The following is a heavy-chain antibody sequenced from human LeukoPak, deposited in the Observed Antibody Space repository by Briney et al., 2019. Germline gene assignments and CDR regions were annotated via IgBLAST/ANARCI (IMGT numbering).Heavy chain of an antibody. CDR3: GRDAGGSYCAIDY. CDR2: ISTSSSTI. V-gene: IGHV3-48*04. Sequence: GGSMRLSCAASGFTFTSYSINWVRHAPGKGLEWVSFISTSSSTIYYAESVKGRFTTSRDNAKNSLYLQMNSLRAQDTAVYYCGRDAGGSYCAIDYWGQGTLVTVSS. J-gene: IGHJ4*02. CDR1: GFTFTSYS. D-gene: IGHD1-26*01.